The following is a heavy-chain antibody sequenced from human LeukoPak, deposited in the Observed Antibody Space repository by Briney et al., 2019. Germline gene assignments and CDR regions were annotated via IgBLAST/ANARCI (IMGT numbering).Heavy chain of an antibody. D-gene: IGHD5-18*01. J-gene: IGHJ4*02. Sequence: GGSLRLSCATTGFTFSSYAMSWVRQAPGRGLEWVSSISGSSGSSYYTDSVKGRFTISRDYSKNTLFLQMNSLRAEDTAIYYCARGDTAMVTSHYFDLSGQGSLVTVSS. V-gene: IGHV3-23*01. CDR2: ISGSSGSS. CDR3: ARGDTAMVTSHYFDL. CDR1: GFTFSSYA.